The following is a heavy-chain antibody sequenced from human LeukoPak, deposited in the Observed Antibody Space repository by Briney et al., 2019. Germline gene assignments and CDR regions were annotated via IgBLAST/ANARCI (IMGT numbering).Heavy chain of an antibody. J-gene: IGHJ6*02. CDR3: ASDQIVVVTAIQGYYGMDV. V-gene: IGHV1-8*01. CDR1: GYTFTSYD. Sequence: ASVKVSCKASGYTFTSYDINWVRQATGQGLEWMGWMNPNSGNTGYAQKFQGRVTITADKSTSTAYMELSSLRSEDTAVYYCASDQIVVVTAIQGYYGMDVWGQGTTVTVSS. D-gene: IGHD2-21*02. CDR2: MNPNSGNT.